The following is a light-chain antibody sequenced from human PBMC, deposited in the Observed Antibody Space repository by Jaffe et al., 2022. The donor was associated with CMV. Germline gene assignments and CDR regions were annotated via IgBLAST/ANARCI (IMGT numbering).Light chain of an antibody. CDR1: QSLYNN. CDR2: GAS. CDR3: QQYQSWPLT. V-gene: IGKV3-15*01. Sequence: EILMTQSPAALSVSPGERATLSCRASQSLYNNLAWYQQKPGQGPRLLIYGASIRATGVPARFSGSGSGTEFSLTISSLQSEDLAVYYCQQYQSWPLTFGQGTRLEIK. J-gene: IGKJ5*01.